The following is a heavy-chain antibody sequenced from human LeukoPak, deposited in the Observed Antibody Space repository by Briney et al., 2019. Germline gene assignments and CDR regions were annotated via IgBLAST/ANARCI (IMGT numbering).Heavy chain of an antibody. J-gene: IGHJ5*02. V-gene: IGHV3-21*01. Sequence: PGGSLRLSCAASGFTFSSYSMNWVRQAPGEGLEWVSSISSSSSYIYYADSVKGRFTISRDNAKNSLYLQMNSLRAEDTAVYYCATEYYDILTGYVNWFDPWGQGTLVTVSS. CDR3: ATEYYDILTGYVNWFDP. CDR2: ISSSSSYI. D-gene: IGHD3-9*01. CDR1: GFTFSSYS.